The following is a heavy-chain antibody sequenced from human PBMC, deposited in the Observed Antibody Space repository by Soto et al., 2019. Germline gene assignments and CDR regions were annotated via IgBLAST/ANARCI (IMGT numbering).Heavy chain of an antibody. Sequence: QVQVVQSGAEVKKPASSVKVSCKPSGGTFNTYTVNWVRLAPGHGLEWMGMLIPILDMANYAQKFKDRVTITSDRSTFTAYMELNSLTSDDTAVYYCAITYCRDNSCPRDFDFWGQGTRVTVSS. D-gene: IGHD1-20*01. J-gene: IGHJ4*02. CDR2: LIPILDMA. CDR3: AITYCRDNSCPRDFDF. V-gene: IGHV1-69*02. CDR1: GGTFNTYT.